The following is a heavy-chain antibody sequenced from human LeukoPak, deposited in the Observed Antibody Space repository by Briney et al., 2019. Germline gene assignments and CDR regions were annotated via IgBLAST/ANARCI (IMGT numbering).Heavy chain of an antibody. CDR3: ARRAYCGGDCYRFDY. Sequence: GESLKISCKGSGYSFTSYWIGWVRQMPGKGLEWMGIIYPGDSDTRYSPSFQGQVTISVDKSITTAYLQWSSLKASDTAMYYCARRAYCGGDCYRFDYWGQGTLVTVSS. J-gene: IGHJ4*02. CDR2: IYPGDSDT. V-gene: IGHV5-51*01. CDR1: GYSFTSYW. D-gene: IGHD2-21*01.